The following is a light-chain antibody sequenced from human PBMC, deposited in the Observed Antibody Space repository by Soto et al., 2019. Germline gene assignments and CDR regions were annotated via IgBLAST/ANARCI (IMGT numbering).Light chain of an antibody. Sequence: QSVLTQPASVSGSPGQSITISCTGTSSDIGGYNYVSWYQQHPGKVPKLMTYEVSNRPSGVSDRFSGSKSGNTASLTISGLQAEDEAYYYCSSYTSSSTLVLGGGTKVTVL. CDR3: SSYTSSSTLV. J-gene: IGLJ2*01. CDR1: SSDIGGYNY. CDR2: EVS. V-gene: IGLV2-14*01.